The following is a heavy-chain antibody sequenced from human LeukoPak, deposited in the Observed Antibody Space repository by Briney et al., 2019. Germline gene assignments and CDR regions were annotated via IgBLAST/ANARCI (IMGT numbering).Heavy chain of an antibody. D-gene: IGHD2-15*01. CDR2: IYYSGST. J-gene: IGHJ5*02. CDR1: GGSISSYY. CDR3: ASLGYSGGSCYWFDP. V-gene: IGHV4-59*01. Sequence: TASETLSLTCTVSGGSISSYYWSWIRQPPGKGLEWIGYIYYSGSTNYNPSLKSRVTISVDTSKNQFSLKLSSVTAADTAVYYCASLGYSGGSCYWFDPWGQGTLVTVSS.